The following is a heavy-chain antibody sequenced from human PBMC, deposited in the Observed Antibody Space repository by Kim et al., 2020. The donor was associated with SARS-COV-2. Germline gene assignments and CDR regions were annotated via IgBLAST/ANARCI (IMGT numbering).Heavy chain of an antibody. CDR3: ARQGIAVAGTSSDY. D-gene: IGHD6-19*01. V-gene: IGHV5-51*01. J-gene: IGHJ4*02. Sequence: YSTSFQGQVTISADKSISTAYLQWSSLKASDTAMYYCARQGIAVAGTSSDYWGQGTLVTVSS.